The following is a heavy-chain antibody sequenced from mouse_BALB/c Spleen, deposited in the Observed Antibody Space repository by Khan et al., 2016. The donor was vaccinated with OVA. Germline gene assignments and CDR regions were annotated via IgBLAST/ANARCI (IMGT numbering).Heavy chain of an antibody. V-gene: IGHV2-6-7*01. Sequence: VQLQESGPGLVAPSQSLSITCTVSGFSLTGYGVNWVRQPPGKGLEWLGMIWGDGSTDYNSVLKSRLRISKDNSKSQVFLKMNSLQTDDTARYYCARADYGNYREAMDYWGQGTSVTGSA. D-gene: IGHD2-1*01. CDR1: GFSLTGYG. CDR2: IWGDGST. CDR3: ARADYGNYREAMDY. J-gene: IGHJ4*01.